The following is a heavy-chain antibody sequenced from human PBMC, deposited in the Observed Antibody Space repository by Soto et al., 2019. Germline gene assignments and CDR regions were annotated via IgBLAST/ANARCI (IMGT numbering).Heavy chain of an antibody. J-gene: IGHJ4*02. CDR3: ARDLVLGIAAAGTGY. CDR2: ISGSGGST. Sequence: EVQLLESGGGLVQPGGSLRLSCAASGFTFSSYAMSWVRQAPGKGLEWVSAISGSGGSTYYADSVKGRFTISRDNSKNTLYLQMNSLRAEDTAVYYCARDLVLGIAAAGTGYWGQGTLVTVSS. CDR1: GFTFSSYA. V-gene: IGHV3-23*01. D-gene: IGHD6-13*01.